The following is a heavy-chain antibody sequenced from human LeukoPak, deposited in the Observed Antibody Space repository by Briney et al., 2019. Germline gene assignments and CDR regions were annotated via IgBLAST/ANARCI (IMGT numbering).Heavy chain of an antibody. CDR3: ARGRYYGSGSYYNY. V-gene: IGHV4-59*12. D-gene: IGHD3-10*01. J-gene: IGHJ4*02. Sequence: SETLSLTCTVSGGSMNNYYWSWIRQSPGKGLEWVGYIYHTGSATYKPSLKSRVTLSLDTSKNQFSLKLSSVTAADTAVYYCARGRYYGSGSYYNYWGQGTLVTVSS. CDR1: GGSMNNYY. CDR2: IYHTGSA.